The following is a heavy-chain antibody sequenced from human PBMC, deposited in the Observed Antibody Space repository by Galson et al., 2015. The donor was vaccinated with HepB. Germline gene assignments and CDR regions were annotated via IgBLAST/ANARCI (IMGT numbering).Heavy chain of an antibody. V-gene: IGHV1-18*04. J-gene: IGHJ6*02. CDR3: ARGQVYCSGGSCYSRLVYYGMDV. CDR1: TFTSYG. CDR2: ISAYNGNT. D-gene: IGHD2-15*01. Sequence: TFTSYGISWVRQAPGQGLEWMGWISAYNGNTTYAQKLQGRVTMTTDTSTSTAYMELRSLRSDDTAVYYCARGQVYCSGGSCYSRLVYYGMDVWGQGTTVTVSS.